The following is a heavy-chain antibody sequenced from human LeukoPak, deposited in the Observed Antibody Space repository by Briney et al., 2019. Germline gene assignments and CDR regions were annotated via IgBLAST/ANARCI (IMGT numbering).Heavy chain of an antibody. D-gene: IGHD2-2*01. J-gene: IGHJ4*02. CDR3: ARTYCSSTSCCSGY. CDR2: ISAYNGNT. V-gene: IGHV1-18*01. Sequence: ASVKVSCKASGYTFTSYGISWVRQAPGQGLEWMGWISAYNGNTNYAQKLQGRVTMTTDTSTSTAYMELRSLRSDDTAVYYCARTYCSSTSCCSGYWGQGTLVTVSS. CDR1: GYTFTSYG.